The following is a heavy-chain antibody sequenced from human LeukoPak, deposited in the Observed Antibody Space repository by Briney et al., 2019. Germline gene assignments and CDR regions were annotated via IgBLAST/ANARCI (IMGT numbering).Heavy chain of an antibody. CDR1: GFTFSDYY. V-gene: IGHV3-11*04. D-gene: IGHD3-16*02. Sequence: PGGSLRLSCAASGFTFSDYYMSWIRQAPGKGLEWVSYISSSGSTIYYADSVKGRFTISRDNAKNSLYLQMNSLRAEDTAVYYCAKEKTFGGVIVSGMDVWGQGTTVTVSS. CDR2: ISSSGSTI. CDR3: AKEKTFGGVIVSGMDV. J-gene: IGHJ6*02.